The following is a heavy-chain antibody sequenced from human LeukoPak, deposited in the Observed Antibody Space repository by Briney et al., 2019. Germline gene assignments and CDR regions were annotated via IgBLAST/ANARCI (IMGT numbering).Heavy chain of an antibody. J-gene: IGHJ1*01. CDR1: GFTVSSNY. Sequence: GGSLRLSCAASGFTVSSNYMSWVRQAPGKGLEWVSVIYSGGSTYYADSVKGRFTISRDNSKNTLYLQMNSLRAEDTAVYYCARLVRDSGGYYQYFQHWGQGTLVTVSS. V-gene: IGHV3-66*04. D-gene: IGHD3-22*01. CDR2: IYSGGST. CDR3: ARLVRDSGGYYQYFQH.